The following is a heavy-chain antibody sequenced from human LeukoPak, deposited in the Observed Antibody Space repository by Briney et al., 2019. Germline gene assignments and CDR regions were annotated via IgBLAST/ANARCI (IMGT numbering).Heavy chain of an antibody. V-gene: IGHV1-24*01. Sequence: GASVKVSCKVSGYTLTELSMHWVRQAPGKGLEWMGGFDPEDGETIYAQKFQGRVTMTEDTSTDTAYMELSSLRSEDTAVYYCATTSSSPVAGSPYFDYWGQGTLVTVSS. CDR2: FDPEDGET. CDR1: GYTLTELS. J-gene: IGHJ4*02. D-gene: IGHD6-19*01. CDR3: ATTSSSPVAGSPYFDY.